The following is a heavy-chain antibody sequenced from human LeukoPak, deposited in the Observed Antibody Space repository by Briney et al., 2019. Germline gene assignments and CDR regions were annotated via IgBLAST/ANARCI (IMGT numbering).Heavy chain of an antibody. CDR2: MSYVGIT. CDR3: TRLPLDHSLDH. CDR1: GDSISSTTYW. Sequence: SETLSLTCTVSGDSISSTTYWWGWIRQSPGKGLEWIGSMSYVGITSYNPSLKSRATISVDTSKNQSSLMLNSLTAADTAVYYCTRLPLDHSLDHWGQGTPVSVSS. J-gene: IGHJ4*02. V-gene: IGHV4-39*01. D-gene: IGHD1-14*01.